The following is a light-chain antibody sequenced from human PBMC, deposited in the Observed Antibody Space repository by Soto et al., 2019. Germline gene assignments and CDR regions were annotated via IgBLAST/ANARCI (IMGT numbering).Light chain of an antibody. V-gene: IGKV3-11*01. CDR3: QQRSTWPGT. CDR2: DAS. CDR1: QSVSSY. Sequence: EIVLTQSPATLSLSPGERATLSCRASQSVSSYLAWYQQKHGQAPRLLIYDASNRATGIPARFSGSGSGTDFTLTISSLAPEDFAVYYCQQRSTWPGTFGPGTKVDIK. J-gene: IGKJ3*01.